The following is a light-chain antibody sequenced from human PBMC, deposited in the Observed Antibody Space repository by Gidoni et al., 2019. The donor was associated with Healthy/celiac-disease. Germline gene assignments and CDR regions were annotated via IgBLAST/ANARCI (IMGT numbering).Light chain of an antibody. Sequence: DIQLTQSPSSLSASVGDRVTITCRASQGISSYLNWYQQKPGKAPKLLIYAASSLQSGVPSRCSGSGSGTDFTLTISSLQPEDFATYYCQQSYSTPTFGQGTKVEIK. CDR3: QQSYSTPT. V-gene: IGKV1-39*01. CDR1: QGISSY. CDR2: AAS. J-gene: IGKJ1*01.